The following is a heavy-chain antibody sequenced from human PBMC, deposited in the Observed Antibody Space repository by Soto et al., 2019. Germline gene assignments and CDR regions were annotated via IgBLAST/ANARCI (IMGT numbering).Heavy chain of an antibody. CDR3: ARDSPYSSGSFDY. J-gene: IGHJ4*02. CDR1: GFTFSNSE. CDR2: ITTSASTK. V-gene: IGHV3-48*03. D-gene: IGHD3-22*01. Sequence: VGSLRLSCAASGFTFSNSEMNWVRQAPGKGLEWVSYITTSASTKSYADSVKGRFTISRDNAKNSLYLHTNSLRVEDTAVYYCARDSPYSSGSFDYWGQGTLVTVSS.